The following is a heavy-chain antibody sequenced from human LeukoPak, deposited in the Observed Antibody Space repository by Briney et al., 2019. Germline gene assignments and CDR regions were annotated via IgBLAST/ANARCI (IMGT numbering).Heavy chain of an antibody. V-gene: IGHV1-18*01. Sequence: AAVKVSCKASGYTFTSYGISWVRQAPGQGLGWMGWISAYNDNTNYEQKLRGRVTMTTDISTSTAYMELRSLRSDDTAVYYCARDRDTDMAYDAFDIWGQGTMVTVSS. D-gene: IGHD5-18*01. CDR2: ISAYNDNT. J-gene: IGHJ3*02. CDR3: ARDRDTDMAYDAFDI. CDR1: GYTFTSYG.